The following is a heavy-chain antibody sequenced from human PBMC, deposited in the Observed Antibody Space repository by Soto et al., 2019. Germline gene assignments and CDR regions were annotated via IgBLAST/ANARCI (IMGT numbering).Heavy chain of an antibody. Sequence: KPSETLSLTCTVSGGSISSYYWSWIRQPPGKGLEWIGYIYYSGSTNYNPSLKSRVTISVDTSKNQFSLKLSSVTAADTAVYYCARAVISITGGNTFDYWGQGTLVTVSS. CDR1: GGSISSYY. CDR2: IYYSGST. V-gene: IGHV4-59*01. CDR3: ARAVISITGGNTFDY. J-gene: IGHJ4*02. D-gene: IGHD5-12*01.